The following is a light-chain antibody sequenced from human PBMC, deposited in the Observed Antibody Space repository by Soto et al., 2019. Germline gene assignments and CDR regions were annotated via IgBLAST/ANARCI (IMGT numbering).Light chain of an antibody. CDR1: SSDVGGYNY. J-gene: IGLJ1*01. CDR3: YSYTTSSTYV. V-gene: IGLV2-14*01. CDR2: DVS. Sequence: QSALTQPASVSGSPGQSITISCTGTSSDVGGYNYVSWYQQHPPKAPKLMIYDVSNRPSGVSDRFSGSKSGNTASLTISGLQAEDEADYYCYSYTTSSTYVFGTGTKVNVL.